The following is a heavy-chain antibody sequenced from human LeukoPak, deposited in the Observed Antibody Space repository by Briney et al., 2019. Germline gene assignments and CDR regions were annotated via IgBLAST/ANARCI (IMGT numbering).Heavy chain of an antibody. Sequence: VASVKVSCKASGGTFNSYAISWVRQAPGQGLEWMGGIIPIFGTAKYAQKFQGRVTITADTSTSTAYMELSSLRSEDTAVYYCARAGWLQYYYFDYWGQGTLVTVSS. J-gene: IGHJ4*02. V-gene: IGHV1-69*06. CDR3: ARAGWLQYYYFDY. CDR2: IIPIFGTA. D-gene: IGHD5-24*01. CDR1: GGTFNSYA.